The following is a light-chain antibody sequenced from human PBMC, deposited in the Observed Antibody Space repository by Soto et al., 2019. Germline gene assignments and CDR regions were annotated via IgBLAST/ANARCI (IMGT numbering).Light chain of an antibody. CDR3: QQANSFPIT. J-gene: IGKJ5*01. CDR1: QGLKF. V-gene: IGKV1-12*01. Sequence: DIQMPQSPSSVSASVGDTVTITCRASQGLKFLAWYQQKPGKAPRLLIYEATNLQSGVPPRFSGSGSGTDFTLTISSLQPEDFATYFCQQANSFPITFGQGTRLEIK. CDR2: EAT.